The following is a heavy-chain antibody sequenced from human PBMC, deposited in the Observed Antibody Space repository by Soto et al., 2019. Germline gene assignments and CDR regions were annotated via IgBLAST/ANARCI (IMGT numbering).Heavy chain of an antibody. CDR1: GFTFSSYG. Sequence: QVQLVESGGGVVQPGRSLRLSCAASGFTFSSYGMHWVRQAPGKGLEWVAVISYDGSNKYYADSVKGRFTISRDNSKNTLYLQMNSLRAEDTAVYCCAKDELAFDYWGQGTLVTVSS. CDR2: ISYDGSNK. D-gene: IGHD6-13*01. CDR3: AKDELAFDY. J-gene: IGHJ4*02. V-gene: IGHV3-30*18.